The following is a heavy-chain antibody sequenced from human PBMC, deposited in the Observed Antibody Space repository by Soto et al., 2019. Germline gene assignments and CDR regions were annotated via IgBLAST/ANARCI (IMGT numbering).Heavy chain of an antibody. V-gene: IGHV4-34*01. Sequence: QVQLQQWGAGLLKPSETLSLTCAVYGGFVSSGSYYWSWIRQPPGKGLEWIGEMSHSGETPFNPSLTSRVTISVDTSKNQFSLKMSSVTAADTALYYCSRVERGTATTVVDAFDIWGPGTMVTVSS. D-gene: IGHD1-1*01. CDR2: MSHSGET. CDR3: SRVERGTATTVVDAFDI. CDR1: GGFVSSGSYY. J-gene: IGHJ3*02.